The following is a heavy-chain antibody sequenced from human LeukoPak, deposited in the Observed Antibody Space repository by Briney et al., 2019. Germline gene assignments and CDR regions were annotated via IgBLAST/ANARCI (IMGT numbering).Heavy chain of an antibody. J-gene: IGHJ6*03. Sequence: GGSLRLSCAASGFTFSSYSMNWVRQAPGKGLEWVSSITRSSNYIYYADSVKGRFTISRDNAKNSLYLQMNSLRAEDTAVYYCARLRYHDFWSGYWKYYYYMDVWGKGTTVTVSS. CDR2: ITRSSNYI. D-gene: IGHD3-3*01. CDR1: GFTFSSYS. V-gene: IGHV3-21*01. CDR3: ARLRYHDFWSGYWKYYYYMDV.